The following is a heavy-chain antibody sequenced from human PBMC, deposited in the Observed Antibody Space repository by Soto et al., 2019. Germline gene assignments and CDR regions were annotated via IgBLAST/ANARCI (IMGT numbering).Heavy chain of an antibody. V-gene: IGHV1-3*01. CDR2: INAGNGNT. J-gene: IGHJ4*02. CDR1: GYTFTSYA. CDR3: ARDPGSYPPDY. D-gene: IGHD1-26*01. Sequence: ASVKASCKASGYTFTSYAMHWVRQAPGQRLEWMGWINAGNGNTKYSQKFRGRVTITRDTSASTAYMELSSLRSDDTAVYYCARDPGSYPPDYWGQGTLVTVSS.